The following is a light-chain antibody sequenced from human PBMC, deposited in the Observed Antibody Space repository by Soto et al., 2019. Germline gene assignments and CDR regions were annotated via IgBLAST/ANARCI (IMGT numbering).Light chain of an antibody. CDR3: ISYIGSDTSYV. Sequence: QSALTQPRSVSGSPGQSVTISCSGGSSDVGNNDYVSWSQQHPGKAPKLIIYEVRNRPSGVSSRFSGSKSGNTASLTISGLQAEDESDYYCISYIGSDTSYVFGTGTKVTVL. CDR2: EVR. J-gene: IGLJ1*01. CDR1: SSDVGNNDY. V-gene: IGLV2-11*01.